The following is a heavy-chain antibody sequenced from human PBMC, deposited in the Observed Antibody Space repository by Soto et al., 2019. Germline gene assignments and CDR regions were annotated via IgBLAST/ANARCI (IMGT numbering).Heavy chain of an antibody. CDR2: IKQDGNEI. J-gene: IGHJ6*02. Sequence: PGGSLRLSCAASGFSFSSHWMSWVRQAPGKGLEWVADIKQDGNEIYYVGSVKGRFTISRDNAKSSLYLQMNSLRAQDTAIYYCARGTAGTRYNYFGLDVWGQGTTVTVSS. CDR1: GFSFSSHW. D-gene: IGHD6-13*01. V-gene: IGHV3-7*03. CDR3: ARGTAGTRYNYFGLDV.